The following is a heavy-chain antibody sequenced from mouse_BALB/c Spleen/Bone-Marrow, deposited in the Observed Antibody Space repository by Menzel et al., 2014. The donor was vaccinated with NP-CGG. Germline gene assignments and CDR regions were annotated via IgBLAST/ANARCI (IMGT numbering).Heavy chain of an antibody. CDR3: ARPYDFGAWFAY. CDR2: ISSGGSYT. J-gene: IGHJ3*01. Sequence: EVQRVESGGDLVKPGGSLKLSCAASGFTFSSYGTSWVRQTPDKRLEWVATISSGGSYTYYPDSVKGRFTISRDNAKNTLYLQMSSLKSEDTAMYYCARPYDFGAWFAYWGQGTLVTVSA. D-gene: IGHD2-4*01. V-gene: IGHV5-6*01. CDR1: GFTFSSYG.